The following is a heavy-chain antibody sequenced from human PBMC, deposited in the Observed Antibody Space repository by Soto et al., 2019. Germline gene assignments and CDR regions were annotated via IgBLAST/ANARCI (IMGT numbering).Heavy chain of an antibody. D-gene: IGHD2-15*01. CDR2: IRPITGGT. CDR1: GYTFTDYY. J-gene: IGHJ5*01. CDR3: VRDRRMDVVHRFDS. Sequence: ASVKVSCKASGYTFTDYYLHWVLQAPGQGLEWMGWIRPITGGTNYAQKFRGRVTMTSDTSISTAYMELSSLRSDDTAVYYCVRDRRMDVVHRFDSWGQGTLVTVSS. V-gene: IGHV1-2*02.